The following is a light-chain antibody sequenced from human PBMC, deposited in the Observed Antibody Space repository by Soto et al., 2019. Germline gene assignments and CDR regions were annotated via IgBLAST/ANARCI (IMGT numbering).Light chain of an antibody. CDR3: LQSNIDMTWT. J-gene: IGKJ1*01. Sequence: DIQLTQSPSSLSASVGDRVTITCRASQNINNYLNWYQYKPGRPPKVLIYAASNLHSGVPSRFSGSGSGTDFTLTISSLQPDDFATYYCLQSNIDMTWTFGQGTTVETK. CDR2: AAS. CDR1: QNINNY. V-gene: IGKV1-39*01.